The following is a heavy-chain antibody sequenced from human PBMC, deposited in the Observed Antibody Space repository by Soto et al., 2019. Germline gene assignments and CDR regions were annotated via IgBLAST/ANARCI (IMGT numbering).Heavy chain of an antibody. CDR2: ITGGGDNT. CDR1: GFTFTSYA. J-gene: IGHJ4*02. V-gene: IGHV3-23*01. CDR3: TQDGGSRDWLTVN. Sequence: EVQLLESGGDLVQPGGSLRLSCAASGFTFTSYAMSWIRQAPGKGLEWVSAITGGGDNTYYADSVKGRCTISRDNSKNTLYLQMNSLRAEDTAFYYCTQDGGSRDWLTVNWGQGPMVTVSS. D-gene: IGHD3-9*01.